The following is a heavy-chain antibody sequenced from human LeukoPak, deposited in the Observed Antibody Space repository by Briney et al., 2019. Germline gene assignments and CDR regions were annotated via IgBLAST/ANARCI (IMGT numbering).Heavy chain of an antibody. J-gene: IGHJ4*02. D-gene: IGHD2-21*02. Sequence: ASVKVSYKASGYTFTGYYMHWVRQAPGQGLEWMGWINPNSGGTKYAQKFQGRVTMTRDTSISTAYMELSRLRSDDTAVYYCARGTVVTNIDYWGQGTLVTVSS. CDR3: ARGTVVTNIDY. V-gene: IGHV1-2*02. CDR1: GYTFTGYY. CDR2: INPNSGGT.